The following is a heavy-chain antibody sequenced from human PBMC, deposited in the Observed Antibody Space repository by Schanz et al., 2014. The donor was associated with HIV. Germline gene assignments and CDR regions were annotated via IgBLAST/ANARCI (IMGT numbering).Heavy chain of an antibody. J-gene: IGHJ4*02. D-gene: IGHD3-22*01. CDR1: GFSFLRYE. V-gene: IGHV3-23*01. Sequence: EVQLLESGGGLVQPGGSLRISCVASGFSFLRYEMSWVRQAPGKGLEWLSTLSGSGDRTYYADSVNGRFTISRDNSKNTLYVQMTTLRTEDTAVYYCAKPEYDSRGNSQSHFDSWGQGTLVTVSS. CDR3: AKPEYDSRGNSQSHFDS. CDR2: LSGSGDRT.